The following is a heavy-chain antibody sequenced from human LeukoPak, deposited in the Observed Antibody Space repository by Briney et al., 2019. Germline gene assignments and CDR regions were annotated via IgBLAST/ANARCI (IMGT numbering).Heavy chain of an antibody. CDR2: MYYRGNT. CDR1: GGSISSITYY. V-gene: IGHV4-39*07. Sequence: SETLSLTCTVSGGSISSITYYWGWIRQPPGKGLEWVGHMYYRGNTFYNPSLKSRVTISVDTSKNQFSLKLRSVTAADTAVYFCAGLYGNYQNYFDYWGQGTLVTVSS. CDR3: AGLYGNYQNYFDY. J-gene: IGHJ4*02. D-gene: IGHD1-7*01.